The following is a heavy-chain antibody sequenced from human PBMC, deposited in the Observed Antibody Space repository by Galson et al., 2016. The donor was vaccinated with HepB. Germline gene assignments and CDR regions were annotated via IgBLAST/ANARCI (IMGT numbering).Heavy chain of an antibody. CDR2: IWSDGNQY. CDR1: GLTFSSYA. D-gene: IGHD6-19*01. J-gene: IGHJ4*02. Sequence: SLRLSCAASGLTFSSYAMHWVRQAPGKGLEWVASIWSDGNQYLYADSVKGRFTISRDNSKNTLYLQMNSLRAEDTAVYYCSRVPSSGCFDYWGQGTLVTVSS. CDR3: SRVPSSGCFDY. V-gene: IGHV3-33*01.